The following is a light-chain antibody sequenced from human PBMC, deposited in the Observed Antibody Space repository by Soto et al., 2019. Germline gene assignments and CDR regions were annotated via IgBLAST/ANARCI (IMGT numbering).Light chain of an antibody. Sequence: QSVLTQPASVSGSPGQSITISCTGTSSDVGRYNYVSWYQQHPGKAPKLMIYEVSNRPSGVSNRFSGSKSGNTASLTISGLQAEDEADYYCSSYTSGSTVIFGGGTKLTVL. J-gene: IGLJ2*01. CDR2: EVS. CDR1: SSDVGRYNY. CDR3: SSYTSGSTVI. V-gene: IGLV2-14*01.